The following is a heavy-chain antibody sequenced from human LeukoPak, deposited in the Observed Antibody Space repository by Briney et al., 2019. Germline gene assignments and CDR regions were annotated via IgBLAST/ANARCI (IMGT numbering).Heavy chain of an antibody. Sequence: GGSLRLSCAASGFTFSGSAMHWVRQASGKGLEWVGRIRSKANSYATAYAASVKGRFTISRDDSKNTAYLQMNSLKPEDTAVYYCTSGIRGDFDYWGQGTLVTVSS. CDR3: TSGIRGDFDY. D-gene: IGHD1-14*01. CDR2: IRSKANSYAT. CDR1: GFTFSGSA. V-gene: IGHV3-73*01. J-gene: IGHJ4*02.